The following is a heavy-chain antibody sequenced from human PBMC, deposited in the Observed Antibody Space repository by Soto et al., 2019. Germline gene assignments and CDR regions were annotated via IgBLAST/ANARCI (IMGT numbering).Heavy chain of an antibody. CDR1: GFTFSSYG. J-gene: IGHJ4*02. V-gene: IGHV3-30*18. D-gene: IGHD3-22*01. Sequence: PGGSLRLSCAASGFTFSSYGMHWVRQAPGKGLEWVAVISYDGSNKYYADSVKGRFTISRDNSKNTLYLQMNSLRAEDTAVYYCAKDQDNYYDSSGYSLAFDYWGQGTLVTASS. CDR3: AKDQDNYYDSSGYSLAFDY. CDR2: ISYDGSNK.